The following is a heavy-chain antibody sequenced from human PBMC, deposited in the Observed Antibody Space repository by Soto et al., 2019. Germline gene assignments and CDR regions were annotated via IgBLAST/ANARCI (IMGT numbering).Heavy chain of an antibody. Sequence: ASVKVSCKASGGTFSSYAISWVRQAPGQGLECMGGIIPIFGTANYAQKFQGRVTITADESTSTAYMELSSLRSEDTAVYYCASCDDYGDYFYGMDVWGQGTTVTVSS. CDR1: GGTFSSYA. D-gene: IGHD4-17*01. V-gene: IGHV1-69*13. J-gene: IGHJ6*02. CDR2: IIPIFGTA. CDR3: ASCDDYGDYFYGMDV.